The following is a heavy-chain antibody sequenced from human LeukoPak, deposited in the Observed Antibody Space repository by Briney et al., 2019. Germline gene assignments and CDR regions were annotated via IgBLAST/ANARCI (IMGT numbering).Heavy chain of an antibody. D-gene: IGHD3-10*01. CDR3: ARGRGGNYFDY. CDR2: ISSTSGYI. CDR1: GFIFSNYE. V-gene: IGHV3-21*01. J-gene: IGHJ4*02. Sequence: GGSLRLSCAGSGFIFSNYEMNWVRQAPGKGLEWVSSISSTSGYIYYADSLKGRFTISRDNAKNSLYLQMNSLRAEDTAVYYCARGRGGNYFDYWGQGTLVTVSS.